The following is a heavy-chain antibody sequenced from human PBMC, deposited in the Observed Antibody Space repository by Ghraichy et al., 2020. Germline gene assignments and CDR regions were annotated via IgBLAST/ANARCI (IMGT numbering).Heavy chain of an antibody. Sequence: SETLSLTCNVSGGSISSYYWSWIRQPPGKGLEWIGSIYDSGSTNYNPSLKSRVNISVDTSKNQFSLKLSSVTAADTAVYYCARVSSSGRYYYYGMDVWGQGTTVTVSS. J-gene: IGHJ6*02. CDR3: ARVSSSGRYYYYGMDV. CDR2: IYDSGST. D-gene: IGHD6-6*01. CDR1: GGSISSYY. V-gene: IGHV4-59*01.